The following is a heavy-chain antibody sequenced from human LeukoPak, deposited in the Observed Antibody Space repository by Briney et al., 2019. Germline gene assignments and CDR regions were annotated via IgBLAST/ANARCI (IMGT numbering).Heavy chain of an antibody. CDR1: GFTFSDYY. CDR2: INHSGST. J-gene: IGHJ4*02. Sequence: GSLRLSCAASGFTFSDYYMSWIRQPPGKGLEWIGEINHSGSTNYNPSLKSRVTISVDTSKNQFSLKLSSVTAADTAVYYCARRTRWAGGSDYWGQGTLVTVSS. V-gene: IGHV4-34*01. D-gene: IGHD3-16*01. CDR3: ARRTRWAGGSDY.